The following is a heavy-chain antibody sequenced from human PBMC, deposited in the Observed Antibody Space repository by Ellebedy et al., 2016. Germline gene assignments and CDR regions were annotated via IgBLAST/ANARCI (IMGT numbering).Heavy chain of an antibody. CDR3: ARDGSEWSRDY. J-gene: IGHJ4*02. D-gene: IGHD3-3*01. CDR1: GFTFSSYW. V-gene: IGHV3-74*01. CDR2: INSDGSST. Sequence: GESLKISXAASGFTFSSYWMHWVRQAPGKGLVWVSRINSDGSSTSYADSVKGRFTISRDNAKNTLYLQMNSLRAEDTAVYYCARDGSEWSRDYWGQGTLVTVSS.